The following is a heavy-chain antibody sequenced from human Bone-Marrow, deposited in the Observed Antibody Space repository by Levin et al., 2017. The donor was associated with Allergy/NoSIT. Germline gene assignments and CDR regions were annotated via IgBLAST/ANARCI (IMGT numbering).Heavy chain of an antibody. CDR1: GGSISSYY. CDR2: IYYSGST. Sequence: TSETLSLTCTVSGGSISSYYWSWIRQPPGKGLEWIGYIYYSGSTSYNPSLKSRVTISVDTSKNQFSLKLSSVTAADTAVYYCARRVSSSYYFDHWGQGTLVPVSS. CDR3: ARRVSSSYYFDH. J-gene: IGHJ4*02. D-gene: IGHD6-6*01. V-gene: IGHV4-59*01.